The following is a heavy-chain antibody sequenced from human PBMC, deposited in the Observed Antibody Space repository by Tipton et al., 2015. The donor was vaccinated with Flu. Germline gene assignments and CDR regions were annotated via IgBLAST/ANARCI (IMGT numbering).Heavy chain of an antibody. J-gene: IGHJ2*01. D-gene: IGHD2-2*01. Sequence: TLSLTCTVSGGSISSSSYYWGWIRQPPGKGLEWIGSIYYSGSTYYNPSLKSRVTISVDTSKNQFSLKLSSVTAADTAVYYCARREYCSSTSCYYIVYFDLWGRGPLVTVSS. V-gene: IGHV4-39*01. CDR2: IYYSGST. CDR3: ARREYCSSTSCYYIVYFDL. CDR1: GGSISSSSYY.